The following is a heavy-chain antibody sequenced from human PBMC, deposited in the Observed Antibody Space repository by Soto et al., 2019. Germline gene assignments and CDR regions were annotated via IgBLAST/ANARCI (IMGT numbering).Heavy chain of an antibody. V-gene: IGHV3-21*02. J-gene: IGHJ6*02. Sequence: EVQLVESGGGLVKPGGSLRLSCAASGFTFSRYGMNWVRQAPGKGLELVSSISGLSSYIYYADSVKGRFTVSRDNAKNSLYVQMNTLRAEDTAVYYCARDPQQRLADSYYSGMDVWGQGTKVIVSS. D-gene: IGHD6-25*01. CDR1: GFTFSRYG. CDR2: ISGLSSYI. CDR3: ARDPQQRLADSYYSGMDV.